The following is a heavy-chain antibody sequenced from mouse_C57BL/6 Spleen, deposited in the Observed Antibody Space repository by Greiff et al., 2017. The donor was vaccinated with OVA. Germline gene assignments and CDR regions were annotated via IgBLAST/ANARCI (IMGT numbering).Heavy chain of an antibody. Sequence: VKLMESGPELVKPGASVKISCKASGYAFSSSWMNWVKQRPGKGLEWIGRIYPGDGDTNYNGKFKGKATLTADKSSSTAYMQLSSLTSEDSAVYCCARGTTVVADYAMDYWGQGTSVTVSS. CDR3: ARGTTVVADYAMDY. CDR2: IYPGDGDT. D-gene: IGHD1-1*01. V-gene: IGHV1-82*01. J-gene: IGHJ4*01. CDR1: GYAFSSSW.